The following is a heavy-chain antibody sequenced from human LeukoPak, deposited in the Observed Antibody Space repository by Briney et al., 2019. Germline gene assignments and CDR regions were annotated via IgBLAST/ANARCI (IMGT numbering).Heavy chain of an antibody. CDR2: IYTSGST. D-gene: IGHD2-15*01. CDR1: GGPISSGSYY. V-gene: IGHV4-61*02. J-gene: IGHJ4*02. CDR3: ARSVAATSHFDN. Sequence: SETLSLTCTVSGGPISSGSYYWSWIRQHAGMGLEWIGRIYTSGSTNYNPSLKSRVTISVDTSKNQFSLKLNSVTAADTAVYYCARSVAATSHFDNWGQGTLVTVSS.